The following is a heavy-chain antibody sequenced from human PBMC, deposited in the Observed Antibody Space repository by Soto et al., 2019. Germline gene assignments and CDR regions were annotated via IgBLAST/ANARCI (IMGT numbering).Heavy chain of an antibody. V-gene: IGHV3-7*01. Sequence: VQLVESGGGLVQPGGSLRLSCAASGFTFSDYWMTWVRQAPGKGLEWVANIKHTGTETYYVDSVKGRFTFSRDNAKNLQFLQMDSLRAEDTAVYYCARAALKGFDYWGQGTLVTVSS. CDR2: IKHTGTET. J-gene: IGHJ4*02. CDR1: GFTFSDYW. D-gene: IGHD6-13*01. CDR3: ARAALKGFDY.